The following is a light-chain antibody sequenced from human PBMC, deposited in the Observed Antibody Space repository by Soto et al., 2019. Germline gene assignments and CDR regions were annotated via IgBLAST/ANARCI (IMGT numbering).Light chain of an antibody. V-gene: IGKV3-20*01. Sequence: EVVLTQSPGTLSLSPGERATLSCRASQSISSRYLAWYQQKPGQAPRLLIYGASSRAAGIPARFSASGSGTDFTLTISDVQPEDFALYYCHQRQSWPRTFGQGTKVDVK. J-gene: IGKJ1*01. CDR3: HQRQSWPRT. CDR1: QSISSRY. CDR2: GAS.